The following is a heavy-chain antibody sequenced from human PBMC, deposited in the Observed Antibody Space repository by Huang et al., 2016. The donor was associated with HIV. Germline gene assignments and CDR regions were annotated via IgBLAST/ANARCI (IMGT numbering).Heavy chain of an antibody. J-gene: IGHJ4*02. V-gene: IGHV3-9*01. CDR3: VKDRRMRGSGWTFFDN. CDR2: IRWNSGDI. Sequence: EVQLEEFGGRLVQPGRSLRLSCATYGFKFDDYAMHWVREVPGGGLEWGSGIRWNSGDILYADSVRGRFAISRDNAVKSLYLQMDSLRREDTALYYCVKDRRMRGSGWTFFDNWGQGTLVDVSS. D-gene: IGHD6-19*01. CDR1: GFKFDDYA.